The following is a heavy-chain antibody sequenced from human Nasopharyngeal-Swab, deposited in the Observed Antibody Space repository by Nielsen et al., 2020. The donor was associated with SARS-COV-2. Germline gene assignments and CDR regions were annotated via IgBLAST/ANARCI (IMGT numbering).Heavy chain of an antibody. CDR2: IGAIDAGT. CDR1: GFTFTTYA. J-gene: IGHJ5*02. V-gene: IGHV3-23*01. Sequence: GGSLRLSCAASGFTFTTYAMTWVRQAPGKGLEWVATIGAIDAGTHYAESVKGRFTISRDNSNNRLSLHMNSLRAEDTAVYYCVKEYQDHHDSNGFYFTWFDPWGQGVRVTVSS. D-gene: IGHD3-22*01. CDR3: VKEYQDHHDSNGFYFTWFDP.